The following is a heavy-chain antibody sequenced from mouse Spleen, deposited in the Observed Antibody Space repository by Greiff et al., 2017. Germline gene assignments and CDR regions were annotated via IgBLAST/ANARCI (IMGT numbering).Heavy chain of an antibody. J-gene: IGHJ2*01. CDR1: GFSFNTYA. V-gene: IGHV10-1*01. CDR3: VRHNYGYFDY. D-gene: IGHD1-1*01. Sequence: EVRLVESGGGLVQPKGSLKLSCAASGFSFNTYAMNWVRQAPGKGLEWVARIRSKSNNYATYYADSVKDRFTISRDDSESMLYLQMNNLKTEDTAMYYCVRHNYGYFDYWGQGTTLTVSS. CDR2: IRSKSNNYAT.